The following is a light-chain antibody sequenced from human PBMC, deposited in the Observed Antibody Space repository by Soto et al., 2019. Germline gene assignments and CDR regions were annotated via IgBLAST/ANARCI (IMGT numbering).Light chain of an antibody. CDR3: QQRSNWPRT. CDR2: DVS. V-gene: IGKV3-11*01. Sequence: IVLTHSVGAVSLSHRERATLYFMASQSVSNYLIWYQQKPGQAPRLLIYDVSNRATGIPARFSGSGSGTDFTLTISSLEPEDFAVYYCQQRSNWPRTFGQGTKVDNK. J-gene: IGKJ1*01. CDR1: QSVSNY.